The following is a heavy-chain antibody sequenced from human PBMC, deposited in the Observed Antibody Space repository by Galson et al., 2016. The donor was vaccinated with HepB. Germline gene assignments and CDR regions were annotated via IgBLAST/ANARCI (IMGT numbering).Heavy chain of an antibody. CDR2: ISSSGDNT. J-gene: IGHJ5*02. CDR3: AKLGSSSATWAYNWFDR. CDR1: GFTFSSYA. V-gene: IGHV3-23*01. D-gene: IGHD6-6*01. Sequence: SLRLSCAASGFTFSSYAMSWVRQAPGKGLEWVSVISSSGDNTYYADSVKGRFTISRDNSKNTLYLQMNSLRVDDTAIYYCAKLGSSSATWAYNWFDRWGQGTLVTVSS.